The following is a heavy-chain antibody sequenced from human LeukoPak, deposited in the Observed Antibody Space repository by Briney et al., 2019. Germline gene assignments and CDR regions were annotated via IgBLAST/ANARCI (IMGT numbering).Heavy chain of an antibody. Sequence: SQTLSLTCAISGDSVSSNRAAWNWIRQSPSRGLEWLGRTYYRSKWYNDYAVSVKSRITINPDTSKNQFSLQLNSVTPEDTAVYYCAKQVGATPYFDYWGQGTLVTVSS. J-gene: IGHJ4*02. CDR2: TYYRSKWYN. D-gene: IGHD1-26*01. V-gene: IGHV6-1*01. CDR1: GDSVSSNRAA. CDR3: AKQVGATPYFDY.